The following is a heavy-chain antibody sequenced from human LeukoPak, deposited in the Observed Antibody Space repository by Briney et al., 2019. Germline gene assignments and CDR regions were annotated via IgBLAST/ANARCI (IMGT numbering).Heavy chain of an antibody. CDR1: GFTFSSYA. CDR3: AIRSGWYDENAFDI. CDR2: ISGRGGST. V-gene: IGHV3-23*01. Sequence: GGSLRLSCAASGFTFSSYAMYWVRQAPGKVLEWVSGISGRGGSTDYADSVKGRFTISRDNSKNTLYLQMNSLRAEDTAVYYCAIRSGWYDENAFDIWGQGTMVTVSS. J-gene: IGHJ3*02. D-gene: IGHD6-19*01.